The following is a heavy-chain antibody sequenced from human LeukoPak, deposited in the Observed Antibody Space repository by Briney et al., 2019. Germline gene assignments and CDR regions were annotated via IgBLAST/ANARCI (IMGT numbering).Heavy chain of an antibody. Sequence: ASVKVSCKASGGTFSSYAISWVRQAPGQGLEWIGRIIPIFGTANYAQKFQGRVTITTDESTSTAYMELSSLRSEDTAVYYCASSVRVDDAFDIWGQGTMVTVSS. V-gene: IGHV1-69*05. D-gene: IGHD5/OR15-5a*01. CDR2: IIPIFGTA. CDR1: GGTFSSYA. J-gene: IGHJ3*02. CDR3: ASSVRVDDAFDI.